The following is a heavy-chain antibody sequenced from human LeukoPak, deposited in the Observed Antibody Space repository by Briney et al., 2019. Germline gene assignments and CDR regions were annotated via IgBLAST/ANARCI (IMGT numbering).Heavy chain of an antibody. J-gene: IGHJ4*02. CDR3: AKDSIRYDSSGYYYRH. CDR1: GFTFSSYG. Sequence: PGGSLRLSCAASGFTFSSYGMHWVRQAPGKGLEWVAFIRYDGSNKYYADSVKGRFTISRDNSKNTLYLQMNSLRAEDTAVCYCAKDSIRYDSSGYYYRHWGQGTLVTVSS. D-gene: IGHD3-22*01. CDR2: IRYDGSNK. V-gene: IGHV3-30*02.